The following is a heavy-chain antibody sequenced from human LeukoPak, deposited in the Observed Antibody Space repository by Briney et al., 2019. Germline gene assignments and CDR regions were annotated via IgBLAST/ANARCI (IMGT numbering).Heavy chain of an antibody. CDR1: GFTFDDYG. CDR3: ARAENSGSGGLDP. D-gene: IGHD2-15*01. J-gene: IGHJ5*02. Sequence: KSGGSLRLSCAASGFTFDDYGMSWVRQAPGKGLEWVSRITSSSHYIYYADSVKGRFTISRDNAKNSLYLDMSSLRADDTAVYYCARAENSGSGGLDPWGQGTLVTVSS. V-gene: IGHV3-21*01. CDR2: ITSSSHYI.